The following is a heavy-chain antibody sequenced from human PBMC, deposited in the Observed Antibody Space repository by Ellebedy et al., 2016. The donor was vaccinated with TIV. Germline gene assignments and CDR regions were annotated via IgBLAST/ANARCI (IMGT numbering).Heavy chain of an antibody. J-gene: IGHJ4*02. D-gene: IGHD2-21*01. V-gene: IGHV1-69*06. Sequence: SVKVSCXASGGTFNNYAINWVRQAPGQGLEWMGEFSRLFGTGNYAQRFQGRVTITEDKSTTTAYMELSSLTSEDTAVYYCAQRANCGGDCFAFDSWGQGTLITVSS. CDR1: GGTFNNYA. CDR3: AQRANCGGDCFAFDS. CDR2: FSRLFGTG.